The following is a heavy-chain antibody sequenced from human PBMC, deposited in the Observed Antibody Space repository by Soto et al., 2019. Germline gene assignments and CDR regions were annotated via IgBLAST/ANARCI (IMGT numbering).Heavy chain of an antibody. CDR2: ISSSSSYI. CDR3: ARDTFRAAAGTSYLDF. Sequence: GSLRLSCAASGFTFSGYSMNWVRQAPGKGLEWVSSISSSSSYIYYADSVKGRFTISRDNAKNSLYLQMNSLIAEDTAAYYCARDTFRAAAGTSYLDFCGQGTLVTVSS. J-gene: IGHJ4*02. V-gene: IGHV3-21*01. CDR1: GFTFSGYS. D-gene: IGHD6-13*01.